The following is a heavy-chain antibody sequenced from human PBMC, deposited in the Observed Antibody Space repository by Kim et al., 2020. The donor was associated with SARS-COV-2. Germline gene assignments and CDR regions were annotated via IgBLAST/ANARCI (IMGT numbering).Heavy chain of an antibody. V-gene: IGHV4-31*02. D-gene: IGHD3-22*01. Sequence: LKSRVTKSVDTSKNQFSLKLSSVTAADTAVYYCAREPAYYYDSSGYFYVIWGQGTMVTVSS. CDR3: AREPAYYYDSSGYFYVI. J-gene: IGHJ3*02.